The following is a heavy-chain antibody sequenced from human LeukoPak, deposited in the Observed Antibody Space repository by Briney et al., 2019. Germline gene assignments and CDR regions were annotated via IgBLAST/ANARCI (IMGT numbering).Heavy chain of an antibody. D-gene: IGHD3-22*01. CDR1: GGTFSSYA. CDR3: ARDSMYYDSSGYYYYYGMDV. CDR2: IIPIFGTA. J-gene: IGHJ6*02. Sequence: ASVKVSCKASGGTFSSYAISWVRQAPGQGLEWMGGIIPIFGTANYAQKFQGRVTITADESTSTAYMEPSSLRSEDTAVYYCARDSMYYDSSGYYYYYGMDVWGQGTTVTVSS. V-gene: IGHV1-69*13.